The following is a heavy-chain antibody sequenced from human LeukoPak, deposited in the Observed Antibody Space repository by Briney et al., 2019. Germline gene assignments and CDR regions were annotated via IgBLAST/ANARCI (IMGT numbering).Heavy chain of an antibody. V-gene: IGHV1-46*01. J-gene: IGHJ3*02. CDR2: INPSGGST. D-gene: IGHD3-10*01. Sequence: ASVKVSCKASGYTFTSYYMHWVRQAPGQGLEWMGIINPSGGSTSYAQKFQGRVTMTRDTSTSTVYMELSSLRSEDTAVYYCARVQGVLWFGELTDAFDIWGQGTMVTVSS. CDR1: GYTFTSYY. CDR3: ARVQGVLWFGELTDAFDI.